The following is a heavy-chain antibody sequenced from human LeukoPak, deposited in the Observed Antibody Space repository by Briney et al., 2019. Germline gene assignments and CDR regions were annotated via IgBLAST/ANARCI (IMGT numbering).Heavy chain of an antibody. CDR2: IDPKNGNR. V-gene: IGHV1-8*01. D-gene: IGHD2-15*01. CDR1: GYTFINND. Sequence: ASVKVSCKASGYTFINNDINWVRQAPGQGLEWKALIDPKNGNRGYAQNFQGRVTMTTDTSISTAYMELSSLRSEDTAVYYCARSHTRKGFCGGGRCYPAVWWFDPWGQGTLVTVSS. CDR3: ARSHTRKGFCGGGRCYPAVWWFDP. J-gene: IGHJ5*02.